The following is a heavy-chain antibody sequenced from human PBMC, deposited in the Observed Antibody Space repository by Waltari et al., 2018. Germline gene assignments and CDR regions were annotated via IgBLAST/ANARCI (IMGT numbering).Heavy chain of an antibody. CDR1: GGTFSSYT. Sequence: QVQLVQSGAEVKKPGSSVKVSCKASGGTFSSYTISWVRQAPGQGLEWMGRIIPILGIANYAQKVQGRVTITADKSTSTAYMELSSLRSEDTAVYYCARSPVVVPAAFLSWFDPWGQGTLVTVSS. CDR2: IIPILGIA. CDR3: ARSPVVVPAAFLSWFDP. J-gene: IGHJ5*02. V-gene: IGHV1-69*02. D-gene: IGHD2-2*01.